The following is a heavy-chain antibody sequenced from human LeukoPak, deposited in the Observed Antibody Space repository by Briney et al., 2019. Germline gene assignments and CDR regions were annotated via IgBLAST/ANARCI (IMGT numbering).Heavy chain of an antibody. Sequence: GGSLRLSCAASGFTVSSNYMSWVRQAPGKGLEWVSVIYSGGSTYYADSVKGRFTISRDNSKNTLYLQMNSLRAEDTAVYYCAKDLDYGDYASGYWGQGTLVTVSS. D-gene: IGHD4-17*01. J-gene: IGHJ4*02. V-gene: IGHV3-53*01. CDR1: GFTVSSNY. CDR3: AKDLDYGDYASGY. CDR2: IYSGGST.